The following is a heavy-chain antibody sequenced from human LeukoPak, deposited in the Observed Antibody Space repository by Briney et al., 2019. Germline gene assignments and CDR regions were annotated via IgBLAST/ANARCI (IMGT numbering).Heavy chain of an antibody. CDR1: GLTLSRSW. J-gene: IGHJ4*02. CDR2: IKEDESEK. CDR3: AKDPTHFRVWDDYDNTRLNY. V-gene: IGHV3-7*03. D-gene: IGHD3-22*01. Sequence: PGGSLRLSCAGSGLTLSRSWMSWVRQAPGKGLQWVANIKEDESEKDYVDSVKGRFTISRDDAKNSLDLQMNSLRVEDTAVYYCAKDPTHFRVWDDYDNTRLNYWGQGTLVTVSS.